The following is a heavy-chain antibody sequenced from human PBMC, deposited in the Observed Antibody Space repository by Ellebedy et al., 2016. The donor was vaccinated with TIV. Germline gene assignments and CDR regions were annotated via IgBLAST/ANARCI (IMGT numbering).Heavy chain of an antibody. D-gene: IGHD3-9*01. J-gene: IGHJ4*02. Sequence: GGSLRLSCAASGFTFSSYAMSWVRQAPGKGLEWVSAISSSGGSTTYYADSVKGRFTISRDNSKNTLYLQMNSLRAEDTAVYYCAKAPILTGRYFDYWGQGTLVTVSS. V-gene: IGHV3-23*01. CDR3: AKAPILTGRYFDY. CDR1: GFTFSSYA. CDR2: ISSSGGSTT.